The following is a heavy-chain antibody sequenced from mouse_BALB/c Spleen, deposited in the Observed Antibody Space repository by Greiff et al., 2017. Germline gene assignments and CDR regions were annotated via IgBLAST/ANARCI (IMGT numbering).Heavy chain of an antibody. D-gene: IGHD1-1*01. CDR1: GFTFSSYA. CDR3: ARGGYGSSGDY. CDR2: ISSGGST. J-gene: IGHJ2*01. V-gene: IGHV5-6-5*01. Sequence: EVKLEESGGGLVKPGGSLKLSCAASGFTFSSYAMSWVRQTPEKRLEWVASISSGGSTYYPDSVKGRFTISRDNARNILYLQMSSLRSEDTAMYYCARGGYGSSGDYWGQGTTLTVSS.